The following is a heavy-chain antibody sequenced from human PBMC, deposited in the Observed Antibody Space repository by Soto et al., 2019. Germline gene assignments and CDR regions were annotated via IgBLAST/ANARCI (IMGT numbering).Heavy chain of an antibody. D-gene: IGHD6-6*01. Sequence: ASVKVSCKASGYTFTSYGISWVRQAPGQGLEWMGWISAYNGNTNYAQKLQGRVTMTTDTSTSTAYMELRSLRSDDTAVYYCARVSYRYSSSNSLDYWGQGTLVTVSS. CDR1: GYTFTSYG. CDR2: ISAYNGNT. J-gene: IGHJ4*02. V-gene: IGHV1-18*01. CDR3: ARVSYRYSSSNSLDY.